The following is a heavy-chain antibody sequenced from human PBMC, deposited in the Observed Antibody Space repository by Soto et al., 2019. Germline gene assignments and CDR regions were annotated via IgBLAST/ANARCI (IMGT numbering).Heavy chain of an antibody. D-gene: IGHD2-2*01. Sequence: QVQLVQSGAEVKRPGSSVKVSCKASGDTFSKYAVSWVRQAPGQGLEWMGGIMPIFGTANYAQKFQGRVAITVDKSTGTAYMELHSLTSEDTAVYYCARESHDPVVQPVTVSGPFTWFDPWGQGTLVTVSS. V-gene: IGHV1-69*06. CDR2: IMPIFGTA. CDR3: ARESHDPVVQPVTVSGPFTWFDP. CDR1: GDTFSKYA. J-gene: IGHJ5*02.